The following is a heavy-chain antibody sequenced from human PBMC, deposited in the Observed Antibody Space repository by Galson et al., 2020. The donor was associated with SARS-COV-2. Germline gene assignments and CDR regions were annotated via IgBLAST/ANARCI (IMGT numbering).Heavy chain of an antibody. V-gene: IGHV3-33*01. CDR2: LWYDGSNK. J-gene: IGHJ4*02. CDR3: ARVPSRIRYYVNY. Sequence: GGSLRLSWAASGFTLSSNGMLWVRQAPGKGLEWVAVLWYDGSNKYYADSVKGRFTISRDNSKNTLYLQMNCLRAEDTAGYYCARVPSRIRYYVNYWGQGTLVTVSS. CDR1: GFTLSSNG.